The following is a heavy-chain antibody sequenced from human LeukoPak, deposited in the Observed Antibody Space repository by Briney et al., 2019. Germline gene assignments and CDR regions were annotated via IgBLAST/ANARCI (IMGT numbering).Heavy chain of an antibody. CDR3: ARVDPDSSSTLEVFDY. J-gene: IGHJ4*02. CDR2: IYYSGST. Sequence: PSETLSLTCTVSGGSISSYYWSWIRQPPGKGLEWIGYIYYSGSTNYNPSLKSRVTISVDTSKNQFSLKLSSVTAADTAAYYCARVDPDSSSTLEVFDYWGQGTLVTVSS. V-gene: IGHV4-59*01. D-gene: IGHD6-6*01. CDR1: GGSISSYY.